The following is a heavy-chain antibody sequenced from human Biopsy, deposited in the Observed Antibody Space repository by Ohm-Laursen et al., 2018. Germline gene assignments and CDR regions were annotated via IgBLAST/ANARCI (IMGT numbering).Heavy chain of an antibody. Sequence: ASVKVSCKAPGYTFAGYYLHWVRQAPGHGLEWMGWINPNSGNANYAQSFQGRLTVTRDTSISTAYMELTSLTFDDTAIYYCARVPAYPSIDGYYGLDLWGQGTTVIVSS. V-gene: IGHV1-2*02. D-gene: IGHD3-9*01. J-gene: IGHJ6*02. CDR3: ARVPAYPSIDGYYGLDL. CDR1: GYTFAGYY. CDR2: INPNSGNA.